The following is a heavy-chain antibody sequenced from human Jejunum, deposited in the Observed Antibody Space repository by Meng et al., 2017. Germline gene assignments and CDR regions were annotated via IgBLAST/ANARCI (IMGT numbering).Heavy chain of an antibody. CDR2: LYHSGTT. V-gene: IGHV4-39*07. CDR3: ARYHGSSNWLYY. CDR1: GDFMNTKTYY. Sequence: GPLRLSFILSGDFMNTKTYYWGWIRQPPGKGLEWIGTLYHSGTTYYNPSLQSRVTISVDTSKNQLSLRLSSVTTADTAIYYCARYHGSSNWLYYWGQGTLVTVSS. J-gene: IGHJ4*02. D-gene: IGHD2-2*01.